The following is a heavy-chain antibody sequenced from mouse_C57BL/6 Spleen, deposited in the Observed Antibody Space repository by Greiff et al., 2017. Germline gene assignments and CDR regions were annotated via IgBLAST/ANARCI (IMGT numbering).Heavy chain of an antibody. CDR3: ARADYYGSSYYAMGY. CDR1: GFTFSDYY. CDR2: ISNGGGST. Sequence: EVQGVESGGGLVQPGGSLKLSCAASGFTFSDYYMYWVRQTPEKRLEWVAYISNGGGSTYYPDTVKGRFTISRDNAKNTLYLQMSRLKSEDTAMYYCARADYYGSSYYAMGYWGQGTSVTVSS. J-gene: IGHJ4*01. D-gene: IGHD1-1*01. V-gene: IGHV5-12*01.